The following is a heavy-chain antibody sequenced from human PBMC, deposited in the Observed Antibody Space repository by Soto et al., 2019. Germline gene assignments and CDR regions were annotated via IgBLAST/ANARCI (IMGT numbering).Heavy chain of an antibody. J-gene: IGHJ4*02. CDR3: AKEVVAATTFFGY. V-gene: IGHV3-23*01. CDR2: ISGSGGST. CDR1: GFTFSSYA. D-gene: IGHD2-15*01. Sequence: PGGSLRLSCAASGFTFSSYAMSWLRQAPGKGLGWVSAISGSGGSTYYADSVKGRFTISRDNSKNTLYLQMNSLRAEDTAVYYCAKEVVAATTFFGYWGQGTLVTVSS.